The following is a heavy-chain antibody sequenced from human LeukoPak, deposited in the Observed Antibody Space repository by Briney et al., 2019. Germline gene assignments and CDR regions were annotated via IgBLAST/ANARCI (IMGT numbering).Heavy chain of an antibody. D-gene: IGHD2-15*01. J-gene: IGHJ4*02. CDR3: ARDPVVAATIGGFDY. V-gene: IGHV1-46*01. Sequence: GASVKVSCKASGYTFTSYYMHWVRQAPGQGLERMGIINPSGGSTSYAQKFQGRVTMTRDMSTSTVYMELSSLRSEDTAVYYCARDPVVAATIGGFDYWGQGTLVTVSS. CDR2: INPSGGST. CDR1: GYTFTSYY.